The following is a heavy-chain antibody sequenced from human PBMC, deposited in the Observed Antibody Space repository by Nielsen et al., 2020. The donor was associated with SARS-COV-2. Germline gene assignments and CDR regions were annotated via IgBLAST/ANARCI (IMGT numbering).Heavy chain of an antibody. V-gene: IGHV3-30-3*01. Sequence: GGSLRLSCAASGFTFSSYAMHWVRQAPGKGLEWVAVISYDGSNKYYADSVKGRFTISRDNSKNTLYLQMNSLRAEDTAVYYCAKGRWTYFDYWGQGTLVTVSS. CDR1: GFTFSSYA. J-gene: IGHJ4*02. CDR2: ISYDGSNK. CDR3: AKGRWTYFDY. D-gene: IGHD2-15*01.